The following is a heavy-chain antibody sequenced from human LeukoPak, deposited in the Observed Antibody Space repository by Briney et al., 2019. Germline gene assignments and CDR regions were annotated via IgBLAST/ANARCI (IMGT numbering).Heavy chain of an antibody. Sequence: GGSLRLSCAASGFSFSGYRMNWVRQAPGKGLDWVSIIYSGGGTYYADSVKGRFTISRDSSKNTLYLQMNSLRAEDTAVYYCARGGNGPFDYWGQGTLVTVSS. D-gene: IGHD3-16*01. V-gene: IGHV3-53*01. CDR2: IYSGGGT. CDR3: ARGGNGPFDY. CDR1: GFSFSGYR. J-gene: IGHJ4*02.